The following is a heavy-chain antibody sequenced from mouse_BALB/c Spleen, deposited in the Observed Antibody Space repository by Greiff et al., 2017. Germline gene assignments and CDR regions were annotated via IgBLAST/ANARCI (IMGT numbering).Heavy chain of an antibody. V-gene: IGHV1S137*01. Sequence: LQESGAELVRPGVSVKISCKGSGYTFTDYAMHWVKQSHAKSLEWIGVISTYYGDASYNQKFKGKATMTVDKSSSTAYMELARLTSEDSAIYYCARSGTTVVADYAMDYWGQGTSVTVSS. CDR1: GYTFTDYA. CDR2: ISTYYGDA. CDR3: ARSGTTVVADYAMDY. J-gene: IGHJ4*01. D-gene: IGHD1-1*01.